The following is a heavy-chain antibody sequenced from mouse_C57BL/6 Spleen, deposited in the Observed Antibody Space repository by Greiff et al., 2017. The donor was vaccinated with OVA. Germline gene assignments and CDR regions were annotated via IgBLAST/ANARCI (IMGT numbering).Heavy chain of an antibody. CDR2: INPSTGGT. J-gene: IGHJ2*01. V-gene: IGHV1-42*01. CDR1: GYSFTGYY. CDR3: ARGGSRAYFDY. D-gene: IGHD3-3*01. Sequence: VQLQRSGPELVKPGASVKISCKASGYSFTGYYMNWVKQSPEKSLEWIGEINPSTGGTTYNQKFKAKATLTVDKSSSTAYMQLKSLTSEDSAVYYCARGGSRAYFDYWGQGTTLTVSS.